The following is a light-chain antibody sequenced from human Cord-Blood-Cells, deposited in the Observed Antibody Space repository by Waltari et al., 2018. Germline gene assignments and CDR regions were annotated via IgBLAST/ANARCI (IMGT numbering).Light chain of an antibody. CDR3: AAWDDSLSGRV. CDR2: RNN. J-gene: IGLJ3*02. Sequence: QSVLTQPPSAPGTPVQRGTSSRSRRSPNIGSHYVYCYQQLPGTAPKLLIDRNNQRPSGVPDRFSGSTSGTSASLAISVRRSEDEADYYCAAWDDSLSGRVFGGGTKLTVL. V-gene: IGLV1-47*01. CDR1: SPNIGSHY.